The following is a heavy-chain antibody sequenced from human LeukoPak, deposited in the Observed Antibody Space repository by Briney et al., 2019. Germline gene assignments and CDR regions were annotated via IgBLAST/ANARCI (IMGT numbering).Heavy chain of an antibody. D-gene: IGHD6-13*01. CDR3: GKPQQLDPYYFDY. CDR1: GFTFSSYG. CDR2: IWYDGSNK. J-gene: IGHJ4*02. Sequence: PGGSLRLSCAASGFTFSSYGMHWVRQAPGKGLEWVAAIWYDGSNKYYADSVKGRFTISRDNSKNTLYLQMNSLRAEDTAVYYCGKPQQLDPYYFDYWGQGTLVTVSS. V-gene: IGHV3-33*06.